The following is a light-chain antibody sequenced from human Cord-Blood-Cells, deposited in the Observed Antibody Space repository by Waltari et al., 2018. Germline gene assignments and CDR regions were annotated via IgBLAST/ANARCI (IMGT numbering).Light chain of an antibody. J-gene: IGKJ4*01. V-gene: IGKV1-39*01. CDR3: QQSYSTPLT. Sequence: DLQMTQSPPSLSASVGDRVTITCRASQSISSYLHWYQQKPGKAPKLLIYAASSLQSGVPSRFSGSGSGTDFTLTISSLQPEDFATYYCQQSYSTPLTFGGGTKVEIK. CDR1: QSISSY. CDR2: AAS.